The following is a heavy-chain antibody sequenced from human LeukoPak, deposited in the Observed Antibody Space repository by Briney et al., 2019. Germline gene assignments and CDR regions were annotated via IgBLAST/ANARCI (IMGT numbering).Heavy chain of an antibody. Sequence: PGGSLRLSCAASGFTFSSYSMNWVRQAPGKGLEWVSYISSSSSSTIYYADSVKGRFTISRDNAKNSLYLQMNSLRAEDTAVYYCAREIYDSSGYYDYWGQGTLVTVSS. CDR2: ISSSSSSTI. CDR3: AREIYDSSGYYDY. J-gene: IGHJ4*02. D-gene: IGHD3-22*01. V-gene: IGHV3-48*01. CDR1: GFTFSSYS.